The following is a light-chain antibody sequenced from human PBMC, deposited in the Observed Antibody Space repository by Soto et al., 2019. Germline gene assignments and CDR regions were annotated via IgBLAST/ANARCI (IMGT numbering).Light chain of an antibody. CDR3: QQYNNWPIT. CDR1: QTVLSN. Sequence: EILLTQSPATLSVSPGERATLSCRASQTVLSNLAWYQQKPGQAPRLLIYGASTRATGIPARFSGSGSGTEFTLTISSLQSEDFEVYYCQQYNNWPITFGQGTRLEIK. CDR2: GAS. J-gene: IGKJ5*01. V-gene: IGKV3-15*01.